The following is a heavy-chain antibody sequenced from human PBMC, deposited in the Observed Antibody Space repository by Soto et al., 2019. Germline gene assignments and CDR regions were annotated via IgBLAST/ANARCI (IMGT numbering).Heavy chain of an antibody. CDR1: GFTFSSYW. J-gene: IGHJ3*02. Sequence: EVQPVESGGGLVQPGGSLRLSCAASGFTFSSYWMHWVRQAPGKGLVWVSRINSDGSSTSYADSVKGRFTISRDNAKNTLYLQMNSLRAEDTAVYYCARALNYYDILTGYYDLFCDAFDIWGQGTMVTVSS. CDR3: ARALNYYDILTGYYDLFCDAFDI. D-gene: IGHD3-9*01. CDR2: INSDGSST. V-gene: IGHV3-74*01.